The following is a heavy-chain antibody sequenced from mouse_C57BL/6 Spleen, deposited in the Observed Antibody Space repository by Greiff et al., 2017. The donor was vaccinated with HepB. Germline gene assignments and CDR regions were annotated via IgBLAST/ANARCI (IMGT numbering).Heavy chain of an antibody. CDR2: IRNKANGYTT. CDR3: ARYRTPPYVNYEVDY. CDR1: GFTFTDYY. Sequence: EVKVVESGGGLVQPGGSLSLSCAASGFTFTDYYMSWVRQPPGKALEWLGFIRNKANGYTTEYSASVKGRFTISRDNSQSILYLQMNALRAEDSATYYCARYRTPPYVNYEVDYWGQGTSVTVSS. J-gene: IGHJ4*01. V-gene: IGHV7-3*01. D-gene: IGHD2-1*01.